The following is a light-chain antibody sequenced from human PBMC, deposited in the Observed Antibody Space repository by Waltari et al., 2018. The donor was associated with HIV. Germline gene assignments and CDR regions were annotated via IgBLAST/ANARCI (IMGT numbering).Light chain of an antibody. V-gene: IGLV1-40*01. Sequence: QSVLTQPPSVSGAPGQRVTVSCSGSSSNLGAGYDVHWYQQLPGIAPNVLISSNTNRPSGVPDRFSASKSGTSGYLTITGLQAEDEADYYCQSYDGRQMVFGGGTKVTVL. CDR2: SNT. CDR1: SSNLGAGYD. CDR3: QSYDGRQMV. J-gene: IGLJ3*02.